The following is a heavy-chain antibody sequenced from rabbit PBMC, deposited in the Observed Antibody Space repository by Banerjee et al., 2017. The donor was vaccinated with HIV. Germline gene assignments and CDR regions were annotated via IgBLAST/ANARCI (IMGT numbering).Heavy chain of an antibody. Sequence: QSLEESGGDLVKPGASLTLTCTASGFSFSSSYWICWVRQAPGKGLEWIACIYAGDGGTYYASWAKGRFTISKTSSTTVTLQMTRLTAADTATYFCARDPSGDGAHYFNLWGQGTLVTVS. J-gene: IGHJ4*01. CDR3: ARDPSGDGAHYFNL. CDR1: GFSFSSSYW. CDR2: IYAGDGGT. V-gene: IGHV1S40*01. D-gene: IGHD1-1*01.